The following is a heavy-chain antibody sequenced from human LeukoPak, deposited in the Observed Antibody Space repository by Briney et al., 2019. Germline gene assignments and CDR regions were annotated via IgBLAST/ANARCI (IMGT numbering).Heavy chain of an antibody. CDR2: INPNRGGT. CDR1: GYTFTGYY. J-gene: IGHJ3*02. CDR3: ARDLLLAGDQNDAFDT. V-gene: IGHV1-2*02. Sequence: ASVNVSCKASGYTFTGYYMHWVRQAPGQGLEWMGWINPNRGGTNYAQKFQGRVTLTRDTSISTAYMELSRMRSDDTAVYYCARDLLLAGDQNDAFDTWGQGTMVTVSS. D-gene: IGHD6-19*01.